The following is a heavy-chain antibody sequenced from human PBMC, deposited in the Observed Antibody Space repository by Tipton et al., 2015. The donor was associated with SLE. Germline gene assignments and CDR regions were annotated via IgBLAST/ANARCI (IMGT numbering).Heavy chain of an antibody. CDR1: GGSLSSYY. V-gene: IGHV4-4*07. J-gene: IGHJ4*02. Sequence: TLSLTCIVSGGSLSSYYWSWIRQPAGKGLEWIGRIYYSGSTYYSPSLKSRITISVGRSKNQFTLKLNSVTAADTAVYYCVRLELPATKADYWGPGTLVTVSS. CDR3: VRLELPATKADY. CDR2: IYYSGST. D-gene: IGHD5-24*01.